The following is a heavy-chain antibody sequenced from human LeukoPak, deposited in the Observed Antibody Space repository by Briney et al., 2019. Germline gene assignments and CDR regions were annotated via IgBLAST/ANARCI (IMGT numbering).Heavy chain of an antibody. CDR3: AGRPFETTVVPWDFY. CDR2: IRPMNSDV. V-gene: IGHV5-51*01. CDR1: GYNFNTYW. J-gene: IGHJ4*02. Sequence: GESLKISCKGSGYNFNTYWVAWVRQLPRKGLEWMGIIRPMNSDVRYSPSFQGQVTISADRSINTAYLQWSSLTASDTAMYYCAGRPFETTVVPWDFYWGQGTQVTVSS. D-gene: IGHD4-23*01.